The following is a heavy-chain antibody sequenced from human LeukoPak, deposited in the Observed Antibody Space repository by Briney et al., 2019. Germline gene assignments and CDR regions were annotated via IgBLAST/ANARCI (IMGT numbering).Heavy chain of an antibody. J-gene: IGHJ4*02. CDR1: GGTFSSYA. D-gene: IGHD6-6*01. Sequence: SVKVSCKASGGTFSSYAISWVRQAPGQGLEWMGGIIPIFGTANYAQKFQGRVTITADKSTSTAYMELSSLRSEDTAVYYCAREEAARGLSVYWGQGTLVTVSS. CDR3: AREEAARGLSVY. V-gene: IGHV1-69*06. CDR2: IIPIFGTA.